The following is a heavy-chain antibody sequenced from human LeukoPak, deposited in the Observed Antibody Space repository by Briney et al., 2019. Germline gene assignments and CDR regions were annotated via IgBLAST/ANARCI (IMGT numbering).Heavy chain of an antibody. D-gene: IGHD2-15*01. J-gene: IGHJ4*02. CDR1: GYTFTSSW. Sequence: GESLKISCQVSGYTFTSSWIGWLRQMPGKGLEWMGIIYPADSDTRYKPSFEGQVTVSADKSISTAYLQWSSLKASDAAMYYCARRYCSAGTCYFDYWGQGTLVTVSS. CDR2: IYPADSDT. CDR3: ARRYCSAGTCYFDY. V-gene: IGHV5-51*01.